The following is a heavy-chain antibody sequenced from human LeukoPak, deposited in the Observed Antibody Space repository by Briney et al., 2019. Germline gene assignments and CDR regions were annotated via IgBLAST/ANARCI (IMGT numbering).Heavy chain of an antibody. CDR1: GGTFSSYA. CDR2: IIPILGIA. D-gene: IGHD6-19*01. V-gene: IGHV1-69*04. Sequence: SVKVSCKASGGTFSSYAISWVRQAPGQGLEWMGRIIPILGIANYAQKFQGRVTITADKSTSTAYMELSSLRSEDTAAYYCARAPRYSSGIFDYWGQGTLVTVSS. J-gene: IGHJ4*02. CDR3: ARAPRYSSGIFDY.